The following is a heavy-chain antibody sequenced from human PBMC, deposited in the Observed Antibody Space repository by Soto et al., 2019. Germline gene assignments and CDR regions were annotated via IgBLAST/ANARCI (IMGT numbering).Heavy chain of an antibody. D-gene: IGHD6-13*01. Sequence: PGGSLRLSCAASGFTFSSYAMHWVRQVPGKGLEWVAVISYDGSNKYYADSVKGRFTISRDNSKNTLYLQMNSLRAEDTAVYYCARDRIYPQQLGRAGYYFDYWGQGTLLTVSA. CDR1: GFTFSSYA. CDR3: ARDRIYPQQLGRAGYYFDY. CDR2: ISYDGSNK. V-gene: IGHV3-30-3*01. J-gene: IGHJ4*02.